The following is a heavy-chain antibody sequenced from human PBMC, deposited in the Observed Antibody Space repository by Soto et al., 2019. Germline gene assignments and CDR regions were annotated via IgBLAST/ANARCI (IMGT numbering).Heavy chain of an antibody. CDR3: ARDPGIAEPAWNGIYYYGMDV. CDR1: GGSISSYY. V-gene: IGHV4-59*01. Sequence: QVQLQESGPGLVKPSETLSLTCTVSGGSISSYYWSWIRQPPGKGLEWIGYIYYSGSTNYNPSLKSRVTISVDTSKNQFSLKLSSVTAADTAVYYCARDPGIAEPAWNGIYYYGMDVWGQGTTVTVSS. J-gene: IGHJ6*02. CDR2: IYYSGST. D-gene: IGHD6-13*01.